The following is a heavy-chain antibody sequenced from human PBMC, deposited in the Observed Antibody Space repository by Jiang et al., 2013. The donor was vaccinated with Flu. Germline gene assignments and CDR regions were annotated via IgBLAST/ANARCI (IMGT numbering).Heavy chain of an antibody. CDR2: ISWGSGDI. CDR1: NYV. D-gene: IGHD3-22*01. V-gene: IGHV3-9*01. CDR3: ARDYDSSGYYSH. Sequence: NYVMHWVRQVPGKGLEWVSGISWGSGDIDYADSVRGRFTISRDNAKNSLYLQMNSLRAEDTAVYYCARDYDSSGYYSHWGQGTLVTVSS. J-gene: IGHJ4*02.